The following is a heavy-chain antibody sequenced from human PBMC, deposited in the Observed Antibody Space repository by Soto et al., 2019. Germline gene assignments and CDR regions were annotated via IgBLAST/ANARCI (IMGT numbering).Heavy chain of an antibody. CDR1: GFTFRSHA. Sequence: QAQLVESGGGVVQPGTSLRLSCEASGFTFRSHAMHWVRQTPGKGLEWVAVISYDATNKYYADSVKGRFTISRDNSENTLYLQMNSLRAEDTAAYYCAKLVELGDSFDIWGQGTVVTVSS. V-gene: IGHV3-30*18. CDR2: ISYDATNK. J-gene: IGHJ3*02. CDR3: AKLVELGDSFDI. D-gene: IGHD3-16*01.